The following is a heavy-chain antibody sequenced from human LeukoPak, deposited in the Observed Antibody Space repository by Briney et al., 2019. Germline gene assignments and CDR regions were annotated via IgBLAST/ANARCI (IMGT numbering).Heavy chain of an antibody. CDR2: IVGSGGDI. V-gene: IGHV3-23*01. CDR3: ARRAGAYSHPYDY. CDR1: GFTFSSFA. Sequence: PGGSLRLSCAASGFTFSSFAMSWVRRAPGKGLEWVSGIVGSGGDIYHADSVKGRFTISRDNSKNTLYLQMNSLRAEDTAVYYCARRAGAYSHPYDYWGQGTLVTVSS. D-gene: IGHD4/OR15-4a*01. J-gene: IGHJ4*02.